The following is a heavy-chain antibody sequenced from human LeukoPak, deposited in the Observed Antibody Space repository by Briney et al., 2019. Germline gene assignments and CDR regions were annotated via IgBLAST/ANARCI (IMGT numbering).Heavy chain of an antibody. CDR3: TRGYRSGSINPFFDY. V-gene: IGHV3-49*04. CDR1: GFTFGDYA. CDR2: IRSKAYGGTT. D-gene: IGHD1-7*01. Sequence: PGGSLRLSCTASGFTFGDYAMSWVRQAPGKGLEWVGIIRSKAYGGTTESAASVTGRFTISRDDSKSIAYQQMNSLKTEDTAVYYCTRGYRSGSINPFFDYWGQGTLVTVSS. J-gene: IGHJ4*02.